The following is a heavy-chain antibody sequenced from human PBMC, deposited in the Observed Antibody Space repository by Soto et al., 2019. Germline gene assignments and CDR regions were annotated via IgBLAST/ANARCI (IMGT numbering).Heavy chain of an antibody. CDR3: AKGLMAATRGYYDMDV. Sequence: GGSLRLSCAASGFTFSSYAMTWVHQAPGKGLEWVSSISGSGGTTYYTDSVRGRFIISRDKSKNTLYLQMNSLRAEDTAVYYCAKGLMAATRGYYDMDVWGQVTTVTVSS. CDR2: ISGSGGTT. CDR1: GFTFSSYA. J-gene: IGHJ6*02. V-gene: IGHV3-23*01. D-gene: IGHD2-15*01.